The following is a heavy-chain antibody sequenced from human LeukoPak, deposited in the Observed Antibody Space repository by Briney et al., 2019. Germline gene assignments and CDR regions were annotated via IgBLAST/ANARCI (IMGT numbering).Heavy chain of an antibody. CDR2: IYTSGST. CDR1: GGSFSGYY. CDR3: ARNGGYYGDYMQPFDY. Sequence: SETLSLTCAVYGGSFSGYYWSWIRQPAGKGLEWIGRIYTSGSTNYNPSLKSRVTMSVDTSKNQFSLKLSSVTAADTAVYYCARNGGYYGDYMQPFDYWGQGTLVTVSS. J-gene: IGHJ4*02. V-gene: IGHV4-59*10. D-gene: IGHD4-17*01.